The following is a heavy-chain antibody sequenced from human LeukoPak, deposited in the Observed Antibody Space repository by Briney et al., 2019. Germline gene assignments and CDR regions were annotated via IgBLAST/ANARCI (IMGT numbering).Heavy chain of an antibody. Sequence: GGSLRLSCAASGFSFSSFSMHWVRQAPGKGLEWVAAIWHDGSKQLYRDAVKGRFTISRDDSKNTVFLQMNSLRAEDTAVYFCARDLSYGSGEFWGQGTLVTVSS. CDR3: ARDLSYGSGEF. V-gene: IGHV3-33*08. D-gene: IGHD3-10*01. CDR1: GFSFSSFS. J-gene: IGHJ4*02. CDR2: IWHDGSKQ.